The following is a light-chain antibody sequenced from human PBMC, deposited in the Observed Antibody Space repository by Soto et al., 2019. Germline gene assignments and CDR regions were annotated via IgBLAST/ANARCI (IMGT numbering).Light chain of an antibody. Sequence: CVLTQPASVSGSPGQSITISCTGTSSDVGGYNYVSWYQQHPGKAPKLMIYDVSNRPSGVSNRFSGSKSGNTASLTISGLQAEDAADYYCSSYTSSNTLYVFGTGTKVTVL. V-gene: IGLV2-14*01. CDR2: DVS. J-gene: IGLJ1*01. CDR1: SSDVGGYNY. CDR3: SSYTSSNTLYV.